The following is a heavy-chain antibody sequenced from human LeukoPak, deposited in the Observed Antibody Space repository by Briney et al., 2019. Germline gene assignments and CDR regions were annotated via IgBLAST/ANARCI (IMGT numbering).Heavy chain of an antibody. CDR1: GYTFISYG. J-gene: IGHJ4*02. Sequence: ASVKVSCKPSGYTFISYGISWVRQAPGQGLEWMGWISAYNGNTNYAQKLQGRVTMTTDTSTSTAYMELRGLRSDDTAVYYCARVVGGSYYSANCFDYWGQGTLVTVSS. D-gene: IGHD1-26*01. V-gene: IGHV1-18*01. CDR2: ISAYNGNT. CDR3: ARVVGGSYYSANCFDY.